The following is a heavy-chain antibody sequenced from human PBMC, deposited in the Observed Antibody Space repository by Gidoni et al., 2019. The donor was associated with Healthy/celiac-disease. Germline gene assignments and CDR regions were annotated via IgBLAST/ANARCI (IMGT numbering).Heavy chain of an antibody. V-gene: IGHV3-7*03. CDR3: ARENLNFWSGS. J-gene: IGHJ5*02. D-gene: IGHD3-3*01. Sequence: GSEKYYVDSVKGRFTISRDNAKNSLYLQMNSLRAEDTAVYYCARENLNFWSGSWGQGTLVTVSS. CDR2: GSEK.